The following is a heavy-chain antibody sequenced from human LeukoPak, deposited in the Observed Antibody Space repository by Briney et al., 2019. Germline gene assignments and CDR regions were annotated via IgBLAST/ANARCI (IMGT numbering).Heavy chain of an antibody. CDR3: AKRGLGSSSGAYYFDY. J-gene: IGHJ4*02. CDR1: GFTFSTYA. Sequence: PGGSLSLSCAASGFTFSTYAMSWVRQAPGRGLGWVSAIIASGDSTYYADSVKGRFTISRDNSKSTLYLQMNSLRAEDTAVYYCAKRGLGSSSGAYYFDYWGQGTLVTVSS. V-gene: IGHV3-23*01. CDR2: IIASGDST. D-gene: IGHD6-6*01.